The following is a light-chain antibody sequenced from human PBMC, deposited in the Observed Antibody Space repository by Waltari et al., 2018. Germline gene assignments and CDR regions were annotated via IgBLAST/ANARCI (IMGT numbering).Light chain of an antibody. CDR2: GAS. CDR1: QSVSSSY. CDR3: QQYGSSPLSIT. Sequence: ELVLTQSPGTLSLSPGERATLSCRASQSVSSSYLAWYQQKPGQAPRLLIYGASSRATGIPDRFSGSGSGTDFTLTISRLEPEDFAVYYCQQYGSSPLSITFGQGTRLEIK. J-gene: IGKJ5*01. V-gene: IGKV3-20*01.